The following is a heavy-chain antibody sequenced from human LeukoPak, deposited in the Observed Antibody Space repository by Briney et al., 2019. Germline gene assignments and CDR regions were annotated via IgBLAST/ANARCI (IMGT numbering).Heavy chain of an antibody. V-gene: IGHV1-18*01. CDR1: GYTLTYNN. D-gene: IGHD5-18*01. J-gene: IGHJ4*02. Sequence: ASVKVPCEASGYTLTYNNISWVRQAPGQGLEWMGWINTKNGDTNYAQKLQGRVTMTTDTSTNTAYMELRSLRSDDTAVYYCARDVDTSMAYYFDCWGQGTLVTVSS. CDR2: INTKNGDT. CDR3: ARDVDTSMAYYFDC.